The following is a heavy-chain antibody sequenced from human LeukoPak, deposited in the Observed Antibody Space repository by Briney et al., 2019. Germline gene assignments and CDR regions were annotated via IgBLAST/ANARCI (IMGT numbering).Heavy chain of an antibody. D-gene: IGHD2-8*01. CDR1: GGSVSSSNYY. CDR3: ARRVRACTNGVCYRTFFDF. Sequence: PSETLSLTCTVSGGSVSSSNYYWGWIRQPPGKGLEWIGSIYYSGSTYYNPSLKSRVTISVDTSKNQFSLKLSSVTAADTAVYYCARRVRACTNGVCYRTFFDFWGQGTLVTVSS. J-gene: IGHJ4*02. CDR2: IYYSGST. V-gene: IGHV4-39*01.